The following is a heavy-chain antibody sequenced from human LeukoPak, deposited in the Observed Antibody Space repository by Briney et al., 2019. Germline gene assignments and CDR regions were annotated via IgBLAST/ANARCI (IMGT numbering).Heavy chain of an antibody. J-gene: IGHJ6*03. Sequence: SVKVSCKASRGTFSSYAISWARQAPGQGLEWMGGIIPIFGTANYAQKFQGRVTITADKSTSTAYMELSSLRSEDTAVYYCASSTAYYYYYYMDVWGKGTTVTVSS. CDR2: IIPIFGTA. CDR3: ASSTAYYYYYYMDV. D-gene: IGHD4-17*01. V-gene: IGHV1-69*06. CDR1: RGTFSSYA.